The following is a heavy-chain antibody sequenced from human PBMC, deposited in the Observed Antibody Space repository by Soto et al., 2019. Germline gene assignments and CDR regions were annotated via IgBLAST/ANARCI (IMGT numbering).Heavy chain of an antibody. CDR1: GGSISSYY. J-gene: IGHJ6*03. Sequence: SETLSLTCTVSGGSISSYYWSWIRQPPGKGLEWIGYIYYSGSTNYNPSLKSRVTISVDTSKNQFSLKLSSVTAADTAVYYCARSSGDSLSYYYYYYMDVWGKGTTVTVSS. D-gene: IGHD2-21*01. CDR3: ARSSGDSLSYYYYYYMDV. V-gene: IGHV4-59*01. CDR2: IYYSGST.